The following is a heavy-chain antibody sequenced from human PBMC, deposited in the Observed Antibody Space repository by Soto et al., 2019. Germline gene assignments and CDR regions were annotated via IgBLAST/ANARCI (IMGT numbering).Heavy chain of an antibody. Sequence: GGSLRLSCAASGFTFTRYSMNWVRQAPGKGLEWVSSISSTTNYIYYGDSMKGRFTISRDNAKNSLYLEMNSLRAEDTAVYYCARESEDLTSKFDYWGQGTLVTVSS. V-gene: IGHV3-21*06. CDR1: GFTFTRYS. CDR3: ARESEDLTSKFDY. CDR2: ISSTTNYI. J-gene: IGHJ4*02.